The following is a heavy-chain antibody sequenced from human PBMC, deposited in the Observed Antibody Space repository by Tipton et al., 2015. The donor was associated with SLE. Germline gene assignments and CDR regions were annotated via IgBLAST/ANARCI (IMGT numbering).Heavy chain of an antibody. V-gene: IGHV4-39*07. J-gene: IGHJ4*02. CDR2: IYYSGST. D-gene: IGHD3-22*01. CDR3: ARQPPYDQDFDY. CDR1: GGSISSSSYY. Sequence: TLSLTCTVSGGSISSSSYYWGWIRQPSGKGLEWIGSIYYSGSTYYNPSLKSRVTISVDTSKNQFSLKLSSVTAADTAVYYCARQPPYDQDFDYWGQGTLVTVSS.